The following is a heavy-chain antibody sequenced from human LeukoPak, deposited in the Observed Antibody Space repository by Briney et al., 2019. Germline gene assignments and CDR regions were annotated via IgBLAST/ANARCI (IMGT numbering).Heavy chain of an antibody. CDR3: ARLIVGATDLDY. D-gene: IGHD1-26*01. V-gene: IGHV4-34*01. J-gene: IGHJ4*02. Sequence: SETLSLTCAVYGGSFSGYYWSWIRQPPGKGLEWIGEINHSGSTSYNPSLKSRVTISVDTSKNQFSLKLSPVTAADTAVYYCARLIVGATDLDYWGQGTLVTVSS. CDR1: GGSFSGYY. CDR2: INHSGST.